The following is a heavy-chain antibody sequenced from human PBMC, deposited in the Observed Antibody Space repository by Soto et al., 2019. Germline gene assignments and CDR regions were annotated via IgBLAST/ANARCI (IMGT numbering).Heavy chain of an antibody. V-gene: IGHV3-43*01. D-gene: IGHD3-22*01. CDR3: AKDISAYYYDSTDAFDI. CDR1: GFTFDDYT. Sequence: GGSLRLSCAASGFTFDDYTMHWVRQAPGKGLEWVSLISWDGGSTYYADSVKGRFTISRDNSKNSLYLQMNSLRTEDTALYYCAKDISAYYYDSTDAFDIWGQGTMVTVSS. J-gene: IGHJ3*02. CDR2: ISWDGGST.